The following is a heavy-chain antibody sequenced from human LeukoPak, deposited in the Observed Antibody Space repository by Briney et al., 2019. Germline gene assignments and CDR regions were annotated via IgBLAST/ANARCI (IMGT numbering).Heavy chain of an antibody. V-gene: IGHV3-48*04. Sequence: GGSLRLSCAASGFTFSSYSMNWVRQAPGKGLEWVSYISSSSSTIYYADSVKGRFTISRDNAKNSLYLQMNSLRAEDTAVYYCARDQQALTRYYYYYYYMDVWGKGTTVTVPS. CDR3: ARDQQALTRYYYYYYYMDV. CDR2: ISSSSSTI. D-gene: IGHD6-13*01. J-gene: IGHJ6*03. CDR1: GFTFSSYS.